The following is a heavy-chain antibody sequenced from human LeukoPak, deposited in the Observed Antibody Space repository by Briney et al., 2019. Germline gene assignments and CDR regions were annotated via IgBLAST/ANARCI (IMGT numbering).Heavy chain of an antibody. D-gene: IGHD3-22*01. J-gene: IGHJ4*02. CDR2: IGTHGSPS. V-gene: IGHV3-48*04. CDR3: ASFYDTSGRDY. CDR1: GFTVSSNF. Sequence: PGGSLRLSCAASGFTVSSNFMNWVRQAPGKGLEWVSYIGTHGSPSYYAASVEGRFTVSRDNAKNSLYLQMNSLRAEDTAVYYCASFYDTSGRDYWGQGILVTVSS.